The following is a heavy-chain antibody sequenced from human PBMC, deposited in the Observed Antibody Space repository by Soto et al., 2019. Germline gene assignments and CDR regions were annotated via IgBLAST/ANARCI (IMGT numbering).Heavy chain of an antibody. CDR3: ARLAAADDNWFDP. D-gene: IGHD6-13*01. Sequence: SETLSLTCTVSGGSISSGGYYWSWIRQHPGKGLEWIGYIYYSGSTYYNPSLKSRVTISVDTSKNQFSLKLSSVTAADTAVYYCARLAAADDNWFDPWGQGTLVTVSS. CDR2: IYYSGST. CDR1: GGSISSGGYY. J-gene: IGHJ5*02. V-gene: IGHV4-31*03.